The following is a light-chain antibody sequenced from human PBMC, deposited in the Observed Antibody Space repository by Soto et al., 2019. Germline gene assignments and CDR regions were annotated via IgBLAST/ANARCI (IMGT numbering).Light chain of an antibody. Sequence: SVLTQPASVSGSPGQSITISCTGTSSNVGSYKLVSWYQQHPGKAPKLMIFEVNKRPSGVSNRFSGSKSGNTASLTISGLKVEDEADYYCCSSGGSPTDVFGTGTKVTVL. CDR1: SSNVGSYKL. CDR3: CSSGGSPTDV. CDR2: EVN. J-gene: IGLJ1*01. V-gene: IGLV2-23*02.